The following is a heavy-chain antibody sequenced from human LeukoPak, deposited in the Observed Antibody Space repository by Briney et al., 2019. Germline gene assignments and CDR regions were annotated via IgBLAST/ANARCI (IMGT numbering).Heavy chain of an antibody. V-gene: IGHV3-48*01. CDR2: ISSSSSTI. CDR1: GFTFSSYS. D-gene: IGHD5-24*01. Sequence: PGGSLRLSCAASGFTFSSYSMNWVRQAPGKGLEWVSYISSSSSTIYYADSVKGRFTISRDNAKNSLYLQMNSLRAEDTAVYYCARDPLEIYDAFDIWGQGTMVTVSX. J-gene: IGHJ3*02. CDR3: ARDPLEIYDAFDI.